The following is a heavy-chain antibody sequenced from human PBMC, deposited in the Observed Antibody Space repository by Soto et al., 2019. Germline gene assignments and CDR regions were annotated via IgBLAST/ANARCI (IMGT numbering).Heavy chain of an antibody. CDR2: INHSGST. J-gene: IGHJ4*02. Sequence: SETLSLTCAVYGGSFSGYYWSWIRQPPGKGLEWIGEINHSGSTNYNPSLKSRVTISVDTSKNQFSLKLSSVTAADTAVYYCARGLGQQLVSKVWTRPLSYYFDVWGQGTLVTVSS. CDR3: ARGLGQQLVSKVWTRPLSYYFDV. D-gene: IGHD6-13*01. CDR1: GGSFSGYY. V-gene: IGHV4-34*01.